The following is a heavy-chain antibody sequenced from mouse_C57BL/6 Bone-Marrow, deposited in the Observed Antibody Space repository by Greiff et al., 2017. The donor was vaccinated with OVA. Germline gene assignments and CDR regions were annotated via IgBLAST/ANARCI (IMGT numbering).Heavy chain of an antibody. J-gene: IGHJ2*01. CDR3: TELGPLDY. CDR2: IRLKSDNYAT. Sequence: EVKLMESGGGLVQPGGSMKLSCVASGFTFSNYWMNWVRQSPEKGLEWVAQIRLKSDNYATHYAESVKGRFTISRDDSKSSVYLQMNNLRAEDTGIYYCTELGPLDYWGQGTTLTVSS. CDR1: GFTFSNYW. V-gene: IGHV6-3*01. D-gene: IGHD4-1*01.